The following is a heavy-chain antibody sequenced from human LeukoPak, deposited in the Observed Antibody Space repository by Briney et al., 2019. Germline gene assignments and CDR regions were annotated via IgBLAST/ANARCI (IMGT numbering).Heavy chain of an antibody. CDR2: INHSGST. D-gene: IGHD2-8*02. V-gene: IGHV4-34*01. J-gene: IGHJ4*02. Sequence: SETLSLTCAVYGGSFSGYYWSWIRQPPGKGLVWIGEINHSGSTNYNPSLKSRVTISVDTSKNQFSLKLSSVTAADTAVYYCARTAGGYYPDYWGQGTLVTVSS. CDR1: GGSFSGYY. CDR3: ARTAGGYYPDY.